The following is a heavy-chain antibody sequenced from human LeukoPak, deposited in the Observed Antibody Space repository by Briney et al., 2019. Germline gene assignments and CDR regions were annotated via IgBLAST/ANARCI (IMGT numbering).Heavy chain of an antibody. Sequence: GGSLRLSCAASGFTFSSYWMIWVRQAPGKGLEWVANIQQDGSEKYYVDSVKGRFTISRDNAKNTLYLQLNSLRAEDTGLYYCAKGDGINHYHWFDPWGQGTLVTVSS. CDR2: IQQDGSEK. CDR1: GFTFSSYW. V-gene: IGHV3-7*05. J-gene: IGHJ5*02. CDR3: AKGDGINHYHWFDP. D-gene: IGHD2-15*01.